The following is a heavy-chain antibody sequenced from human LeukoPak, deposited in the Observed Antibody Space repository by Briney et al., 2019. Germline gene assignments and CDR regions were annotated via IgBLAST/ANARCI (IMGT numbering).Heavy chain of an antibody. D-gene: IGHD6-13*01. J-gene: IGHJ3*02. V-gene: IGHV5-51*01. CDR2: VYPGDSDT. Sequence: GESLKISCKGSGYSFTSYWIGWVRQMPGKGPEWMGIVYPGDSDTRYSPSFQGQVTISADKSISTAYLQWSSLKASDTAMYYCARPRQQLTYDAFDIWGQGTMVTVSS. CDR1: GYSFTSYW. CDR3: ARPRQQLTYDAFDI.